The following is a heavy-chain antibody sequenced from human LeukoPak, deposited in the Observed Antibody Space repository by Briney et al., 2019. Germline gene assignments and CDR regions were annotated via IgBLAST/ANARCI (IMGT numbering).Heavy chain of an antibody. CDR3: ARGQTEYDSSGSHYHNGMDV. CDR1: GYTFTSYD. D-gene: IGHD3-22*01. J-gene: IGHJ6*02. V-gene: IGHV1-8*01. Sequence: ASVKVSCKASGYTFTSYDINWVRQATGQGLEWMGWMNPNSGNSGYARKFQGRVTMTRSTSLNTAYMELSSLRSEDTAVYYCARGQTEYDSSGSHYHNGMDVWGQGTTVTVSS. CDR2: MNPNSGNS.